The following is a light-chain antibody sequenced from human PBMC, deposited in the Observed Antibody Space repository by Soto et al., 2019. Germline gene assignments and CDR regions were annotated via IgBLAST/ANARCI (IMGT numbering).Light chain of an antibody. J-gene: IGLJ1*01. CDR2: DVS. CDR1: SSDVGGYNY. Sequence: QSALTQPASVSGSPGQSITLSCTGTSSDVGGYNYVSWYQQHPGKAPKLMIYDVSNRPSGVSYRFSGSKSGNTASLTISGLQAEDEADYFCSSYTSSSTLVVVGTGTKVTVL. V-gene: IGLV2-14*01. CDR3: SSYTSSSTLVV.